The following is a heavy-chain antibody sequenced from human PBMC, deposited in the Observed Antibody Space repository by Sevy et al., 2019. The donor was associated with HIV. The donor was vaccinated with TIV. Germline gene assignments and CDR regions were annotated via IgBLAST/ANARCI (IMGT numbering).Heavy chain of an antibody. CDR3: TRGGVGMATIYFDY. CDR2: IRSKAYGGTT. V-gene: IGHV3-49*03. D-gene: IGHD5-12*01. J-gene: IGHJ4*02. Sequence: GGSLRLSCTASGFTFGDYAMSWFRQAPWKGLEWVGFIRSKAYGGTTEYAASVKGRLTISRDDSKSIAYLQMNSLKTEEPAVYYCTRGGVGMATIYFDYWGQGTLVTVSS. CDR1: GFTFGDYA.